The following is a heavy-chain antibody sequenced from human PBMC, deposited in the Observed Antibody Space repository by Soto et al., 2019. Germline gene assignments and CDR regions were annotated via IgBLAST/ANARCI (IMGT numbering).Heavy chain of an antibody. CDR3: TRPGYCSSTSCTPFDY. CDR1: GGSISSYY. J-gene: IGHJ4*02. Sequence: PSETLSLTCSVSGGSISSYYWSWIRQTPGKGLDWIGYIYRSGSTDYYPSLKSRVTISVDTSKNQFSLKLSSVTAADTAVYYCTRPGYCSSTSCTPFDYWGQGTLVTVPS. V-gene: IGHV4-59*08. D-gene: IGHD2-2*01. CDR2: IYRSGST.